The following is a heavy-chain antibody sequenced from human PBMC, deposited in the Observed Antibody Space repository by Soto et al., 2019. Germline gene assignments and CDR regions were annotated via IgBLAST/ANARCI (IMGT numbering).Heavy chain of an antibody. CDR1: GFTFSSYG. J-gene: IGHJ4*02. D-gene: IGHD5-18*01. Sequence: QVQLVESGGGVVQPGRSLRLSCAASGFTFSSYGMHWVRQAPGKGLEWVAVIWYDGSNKYYADSVKGRFTISRDNSKKTLYLQMNSLRAEDTAVYYCAREDGYSYESWGQGTLVTVSS. V-gene: IGHV3-33*01. CDR3: AREDGYSYES. CDR2: IWYDGSNK.